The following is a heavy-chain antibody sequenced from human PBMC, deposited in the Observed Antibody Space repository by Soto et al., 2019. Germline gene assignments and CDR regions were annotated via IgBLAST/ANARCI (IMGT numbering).Heavy chain of an antibody. J-gene: IGHJ4*02. CDR3: AHRGYMYGNWAQGYFDY. V-gene: IGHV4-59*01. CDR2: IYYSGST. CDR1: GGSISSYY. Sequence: SETLSLTCTVSGGSISSYYWSWIRQPPGKGLEWIGYIYYSGSTNYNPSLKSRVTISVDTSKNQFSLKLSSVTAADTATYFCAHRGYMYGNWAQGYFDYWGQGTLVTVSS. D-gene: IGHD5-18*01.